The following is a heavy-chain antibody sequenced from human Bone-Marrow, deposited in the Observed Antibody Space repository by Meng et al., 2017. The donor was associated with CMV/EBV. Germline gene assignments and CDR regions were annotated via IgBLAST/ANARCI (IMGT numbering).Heavy chain of an antibody. Sequence: SETLSLTCSVLGGTISSSSYYWGWIRQPPGKGLEWIGSIYYTGSTYHNPSLKSRVTISIDTSKNQFFLKLSSVTAADTAVYYCARDWELGYWGQGTLVTVPS. CDR3: ARDWELGY. CDR2: IYYTGST. J-gene: IGHJ4*02. V-gene: IGHV4-39*07. CDR1: GGTISSSSYY. D-gene: IGHD3-10*01.